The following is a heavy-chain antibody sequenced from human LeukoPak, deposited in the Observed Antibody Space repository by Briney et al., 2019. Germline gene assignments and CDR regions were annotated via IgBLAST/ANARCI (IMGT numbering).Heavy chain of an antibody. V-gene: IGHV1-69*13. CDR2: VIPIFGTA. CDR3: ARGQGRTVWFDP. Sequence: SVKVSCKASGGTLSSYAISWVRQAPGQGLEWMGGVIPIFGTANYAQKFQGRVTITADESTSTAYMELSSLRSEDTAVYYCARGQGRTVWFDPWGQGTLVTVSS. D-gene: IGHD4-17*01. J-gene: IGHJ5*02. CDR1: GGTLSSYA.